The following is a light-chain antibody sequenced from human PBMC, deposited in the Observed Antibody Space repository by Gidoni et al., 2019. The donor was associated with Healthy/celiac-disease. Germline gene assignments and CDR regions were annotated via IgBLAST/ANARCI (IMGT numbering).Light chain of an antibody. J-gene: IGKJ5*01. CDR3: QQYGSSPDT. CDR1: QSVSSSY. V-gene: IGKV3-20*01. Sequence: DIVLTQSPGTLSSSPGERATLSCRASQSVSSSYLAWYQQKPGQAPRLLIYGASSRATGIPARFSGSGSGTDCTLTISSLEPEDFAVYYCQQYGSSPDTFGQGTRLEIK. CDR2: GAS.